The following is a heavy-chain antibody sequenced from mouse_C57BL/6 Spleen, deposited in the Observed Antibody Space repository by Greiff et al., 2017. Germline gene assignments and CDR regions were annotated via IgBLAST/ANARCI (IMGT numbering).Heavy chain of an antibody. CDR1: GFTFTDYY. CDR2: IRNKANGYTT. D-gene: IGHD2-1*01. J-gene: IGHJ4*01. Sequence: EVKVVESGGGLVQPGGSLSLSCAASGFTFTDYYMSWVRQPPGKALEWLGFIRNKANGYTTEYSASVKGRFTISRDNSQSILYLQMNALRAEDSATYYCARSSDLLGYAMDYWGQGTSVTVSS. CDR3: ARSSDLLGYAMDY. V-gene: IGHV7-3*01.